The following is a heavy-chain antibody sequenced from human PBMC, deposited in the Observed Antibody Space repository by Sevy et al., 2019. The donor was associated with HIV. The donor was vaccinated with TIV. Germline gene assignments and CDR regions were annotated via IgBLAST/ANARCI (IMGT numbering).Heavy chain of an antibody. CDR3: ARGRVTSHYYDY. Sequence: GGYLRLSCAASQFTFSNYQMNWVRQAPGKGLEWVSYISSSGDTIYYADSLKGRFTVSRDNAKNSLYLQMSSQRAEDTAVYHCARGRVTSHYYDYWGQGTLVHVSS. CDR2: ISSSGDTI. CDR1: QFTFSNYQ. J-gene: IGHJ4*02. V-gene: IGHV3-48*03. D-gene: IGHD2-21*02.